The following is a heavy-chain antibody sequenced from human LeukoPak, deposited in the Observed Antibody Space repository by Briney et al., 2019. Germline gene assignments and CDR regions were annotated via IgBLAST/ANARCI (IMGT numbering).Heavy chain of an antibody. V-gene: IGHV3-21*01. CDR1: GFTFSSYN. CDR3: ARSGYSGYDPYYYYHYGMDV. Sequence: PGGSLRLSCAASGFTFSSYNMNWVRQAPGKGLEWVSSISSSSTYIYYADSVKGRFTISRDNAKNSLYLQMNSLRAEDTAVYYCARSGYSGYDPYYYYHYGMDVWGQGTTVTVSS. CDR2: ISSSSTYI. J-gene: IGHJ6*02. D-gene: IGHD5-12*01.